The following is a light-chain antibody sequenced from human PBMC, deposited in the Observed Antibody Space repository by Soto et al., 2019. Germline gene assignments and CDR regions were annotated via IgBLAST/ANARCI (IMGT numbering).Light chain of an antibody. V-gene: IGLV2-8*01. CDR1: SNDVGAYNF. CDR2: EVT. J-gene: IGLJ1*01. CDR3: SSYACDIILYG. Sequence: QSALTQPPSASGSPGQSVTISCTGTSNDVGAYNFVSWYQQHPGKAPKLMIYEVTKRPSGVPDRFSGSKSGNTASLTVSGLQAEDYADYYCSSYACDIILYGFGTGTNVTVL.